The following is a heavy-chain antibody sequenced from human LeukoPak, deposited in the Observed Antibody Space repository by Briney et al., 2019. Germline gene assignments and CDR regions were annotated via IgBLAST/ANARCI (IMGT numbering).Heavy chain of an antibody. CDR2: IYYSGST. CDR3: ARGRPRRWXVXXXXXAFDX. CDR1: GGSISSYY. Sequence: PSETLSLTCTVSGGSISSYYWSWIRQPPGKGLEWIGYIYYSGSTNYNPSLKSRGTISVDTSKNQFSLKLSSVTAADTAVYYCARGRPRRWXVXXXXXAFDXXGXXXXVTX. J-gene: IGHJ3*02. D-gene: IGHD1-14*01. V-gene: IGHV4-59*08.